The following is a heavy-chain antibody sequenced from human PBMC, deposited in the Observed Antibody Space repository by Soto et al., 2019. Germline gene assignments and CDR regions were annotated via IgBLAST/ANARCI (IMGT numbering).Heavy chain of an antibody. CDR2: INPKNGDT. V-gene: IGHV1-2*04. Sequence: ASVKVSCKTSGYIFTDHYIHWVRQAPGQGLEWMGYINPKNGDTTYEQKFQGWVTMTRDTSVNTAYIDLRSLRFNDTAVYYCARDQGNSSSWPIDFWGQGTQVTVS. D-gene: IGHD6-13*01. CDR1: GYIFTDHY. CDR3: ARDQGNSSSWPIDF. J-gene: IGHJ4*02.